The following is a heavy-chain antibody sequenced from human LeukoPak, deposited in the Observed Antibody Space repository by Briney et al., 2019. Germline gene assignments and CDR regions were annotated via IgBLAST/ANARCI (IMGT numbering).Heavy chain of an antibody. V-gene: IGHV3-7*01. CDR1: GFGFPAYW. CDR2: IKEDGSEK. Sequence: QTGGSLRLSCAASGFGFPAYWMTWVRQAPGKGLEWVANIKEDGSEKYYVDSVKGRFTISRDNAKNSLSLQMNSLRVEDTAVYYCARESGGDYYLDYWGQGTLVTVSS. J-gene: IGHJ4*02. D-gene: IGHD4-17*01. CDR3: ARESGGDYYLDY.